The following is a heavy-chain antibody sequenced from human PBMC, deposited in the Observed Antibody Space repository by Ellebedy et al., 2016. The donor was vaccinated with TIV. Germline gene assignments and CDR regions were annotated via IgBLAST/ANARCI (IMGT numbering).Heavy chain of an antibody. V-gene: IGHV3-13*01. Sequence: GGSLRLXXAASGFTYSSYDMHWVRHAAGQSLEWVSGVDTAVYTSYAAAVKGRFTISRESARNSLYLQMDSLRAGDTAVYYCAREIAVPGKWYFDLWGRGTLVTVSS. CDR2: VDTAVYT. CDR3: AREIAVPGKWYFDL. D-gene: IGHD6-19*01. J-gene: IGHJ2*01. CDR1: GFTYSSYD.